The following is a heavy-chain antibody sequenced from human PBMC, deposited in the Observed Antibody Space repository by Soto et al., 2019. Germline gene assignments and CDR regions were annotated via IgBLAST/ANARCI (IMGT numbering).Heavy chain of an antibody. CDR2: IYYSGST. V-gene: IGHV4-39*01. D-gene: IGHD2-2*01. CDR1: GGSISSSSYY. Sequence: QLQLQESGPGLVKPSETLSLTCTVSGGSISSSSYYWGWIRPPPGKGLEWIGSIYYSGSTYYNPSLKSRVTISVDTSKNQFSLKLSSVTAADTAVYYCARFPWVPAYTQIWGQGTLVTVSS. J-gene: IGHJ4*02. CDR3: ARFPWVPAYTQI.